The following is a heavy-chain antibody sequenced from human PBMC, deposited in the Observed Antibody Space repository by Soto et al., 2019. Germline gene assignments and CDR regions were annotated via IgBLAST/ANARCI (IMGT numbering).Heavy chain of an antibody. D-gene: IGHD3-22*01. CDR2: IIPIFGTA. V-gene: IGHV1-69*13. CDR1: GGTFSSYA. CDR3: ARVPFYDSSGYPYGMDV. J-gene: IGHJ6*02. Sequence: SVKVSCKASGGTFSSYAISWVRQAPGQGLEWMGGIIPIFGTANYAQKFQGRVTITADESTSTAYMELSSLRSEDTAVYYCARVPFYDSSGYPYGMDVWGQGTTVTVSS.